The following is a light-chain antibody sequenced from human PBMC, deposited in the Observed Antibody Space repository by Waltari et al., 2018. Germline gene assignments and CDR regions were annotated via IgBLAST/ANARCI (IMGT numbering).Light chain of an antibody. Sequence: QSALTPPASVSGSHGQSITISCTGTQNYVGGYTFVSWYQQHPGKAPKLLIFDVSKRPAGVSVRFSGSRTADVASLTISGLRAEDEADYYCISYTDKKSYAFGSGTKVTVL. V-gene: IGLV2-14*03. CDR2: DVS. CDR1: QNYVGGYTF. J-gene: IGLJ1*01. CDR3: ISYTDKKSYA.